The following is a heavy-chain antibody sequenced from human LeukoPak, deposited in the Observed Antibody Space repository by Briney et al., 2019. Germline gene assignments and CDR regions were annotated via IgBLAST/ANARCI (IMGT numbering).Heavy chain of an antibody. Sequence: GASVKVSCRASGGTFSSYAISWVRQAPGQGLEWMGGIIPIFGTANYAQKFQGRVTITADESTSTAYMELSSLRSEDTAVYYCANRGDYGYYYYMDVWGKGTTVTVSS. J-gene: IGHJ6*03. D-gene: IGHD4-17*01. CDR3: ANRGDYGYYYYMDV. CDR2: IIPIFGTA. CDR1: GGTFSSYA. V-gene: IGHV1-69*01.